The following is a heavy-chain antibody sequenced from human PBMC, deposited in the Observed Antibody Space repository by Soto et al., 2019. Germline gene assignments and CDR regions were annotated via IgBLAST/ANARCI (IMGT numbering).Heavy chain of an antibody. V-gene: IGHV6-1*01. J-gene: IGHJ3*02. Sequence: SQTLSLTCAISGDSVSSNSAAWNWIRQSPSRGLEWLGGTYYRSKWYNDYAVSVKSRITINPDTSKNQFSLQLNSVTPEDTAVYYCARAVRVRGVIILDAFDIWGQGTMVTVSS. CDR2: TYYRSKWYN. D-gene: IGHD3-10*01. CDR1: GDSVSSNSAA. CDR3: ARAVRVRGVIILDAFDI.